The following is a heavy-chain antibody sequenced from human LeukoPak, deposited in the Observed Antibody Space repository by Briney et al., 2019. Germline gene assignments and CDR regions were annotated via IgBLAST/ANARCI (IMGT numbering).Heavy chain of an antibody. D-gene: IGHD3-10*01. CDR2: ISGSGGST. CDR1: GFTFSSYS. CDR3: AKDHLAFGVDDAFDI. J-gene: IGHJ3*02. V-gene: IGHV3-23*01. Sequence: GGSLRLSCAASGFTFSSYSMNWVRRAPGKGLEWVSAISGSGGSTYYADSVKGRFTISRDNSKNTLYLQMNSLRAEDTAVYYCAKDHLAFGVDDAFDIWGQGTMVTVSS.